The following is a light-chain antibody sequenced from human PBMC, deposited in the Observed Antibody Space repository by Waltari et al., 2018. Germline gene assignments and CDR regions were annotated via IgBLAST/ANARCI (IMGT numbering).Light chain of an antibody. Sequence: QSVLTQPPSASGTPGQRVTISCSGSSSNIGSNTVNWYQQLPGTAPKLLIYSNKQRPSGVPDRCSGSKSGTSASLAISGLQSEDEADYYCAAWDDSLNGYWVFGGGTKLTVL. CDR3: AAWDDSLNGYWV. CDR1: SSNIGSNT. CDR2: SNK. V-gene: IGLV1-44*01. J-gene: IGLJ3*02.